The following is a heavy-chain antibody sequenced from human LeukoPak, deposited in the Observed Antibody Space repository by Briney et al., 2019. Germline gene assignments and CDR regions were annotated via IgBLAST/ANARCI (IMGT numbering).Heavy chain of an antibody. J-gene: IGHJ3*02. CDR3: ARGTGSAFDI. D-gene: IGHD1-26*01. CDR1: GFTFSSYW. Sequence: GGSLRLPCAASGFTFSSYWMNWVRQAPGKGLEWVANLKEDGSEKYYVVSVMGRFSISRDNAKNSLYLQMNSLRAEDTAVYYCARGTGSAFDIWGQGTMVTVSS. CDR2: LKEDGSEK. V-gene: IGHV3-7*01.